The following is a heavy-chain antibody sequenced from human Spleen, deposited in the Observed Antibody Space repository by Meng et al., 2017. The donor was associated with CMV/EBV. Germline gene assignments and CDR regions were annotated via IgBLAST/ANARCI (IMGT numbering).Heavy chain of an antibody. J-gene: IGHJ4*02. V-gene: IGHV3-23*01. Sequence: GGSLRLSCAASGFAFSSYTMNWVRQAPGKGREWVSGIGTISGSTYYAESVKGRFTISRDNSRNTLFLQMNGLRAEDTAVYYCAKTDTTYNYVDYWGQGTQVTVSS. CDR3: AKTDTTYNYVDY. D-gene: IGHD1-1*01. CDR2: IGTISGST. CDR1: GFAFSSYT.